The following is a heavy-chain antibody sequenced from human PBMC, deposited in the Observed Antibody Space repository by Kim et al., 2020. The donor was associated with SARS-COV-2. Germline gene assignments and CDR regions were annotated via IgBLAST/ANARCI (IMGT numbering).Heavy chain of an antibody. CDR2: IIPIFGTA. CDR3: ATPQWVDHPPVGPYFDY. V-gene: IGHV1-69*13. CDR1: GGTFSSYA. D-gene: IGHD1-26*01. J-gene: IGHJ4*02. Sequence: SVKVSCKASGGTFSSYAISWVRQAPGQGLEWMGGIIPIFGTANYAQKFQGRVTITADESTSTAYMELSSLRSEDTAVYYCATPQWVDHPPVGPYFDYWGQGTLVTVSS.